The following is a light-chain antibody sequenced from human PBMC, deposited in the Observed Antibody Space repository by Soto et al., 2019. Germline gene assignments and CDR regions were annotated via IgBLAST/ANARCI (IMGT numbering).Light chain of an antibody. J-gene: IGKJ4*01. CDR1: QSVCRNY. Sequence: EIVLTQSPGTLSLSPGERATLSCRASQSVCRNYLAWYQQKPGQAPRLLIYGASSRATGIPDTFSGSGSGTDFTLTISRLEPEDFAVYYCQQYASSPLTFGGGTKVEIK. CDR2: GAS. CDR3: QQYASSPLT. V-gene: IGKV3-20*01.